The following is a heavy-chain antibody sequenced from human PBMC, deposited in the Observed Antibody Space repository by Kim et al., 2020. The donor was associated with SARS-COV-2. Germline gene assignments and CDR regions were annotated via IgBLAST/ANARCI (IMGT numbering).Heavy chain of an antibody. CDR1: GYNFPTSW. Sequence: GDSLKISCKASGYNFPTSWIGWVRQMPGKGLEWMGMIYPYDSDTRYSPSFQGQVTISSDKSIRTAYLQWSSLKASDTAIYYCARDAGGSSWSSMDVWGQGTTVTVS. CDR2: IYPYDSDT. J-gene: IGHJ6*02. D-gene: IGHD6-13*01. V-gene: IGHV5-51*01. CDR3: ARDAGGSSWSSMDV.